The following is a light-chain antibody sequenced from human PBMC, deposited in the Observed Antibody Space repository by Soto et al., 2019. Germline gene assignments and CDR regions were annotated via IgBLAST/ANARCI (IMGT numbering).Light chain of an antibody. CDR1: SSNIENNY. J-gene: IGLJ2*01. V-gene: IGLV1-51*01. CDR3: GTWDSSLSGVV. Sequence: QSVLTQPPSVSAAPGQKVTISCSGSSSNIENNYVSWYQQLPGTAPKLLIYDNNNRPSGIPDRFSGSKSGTSATLGITGLQTGDEADYYCGTWDSSLSGVVFGGGTKLTVL. CDR2: DNN.